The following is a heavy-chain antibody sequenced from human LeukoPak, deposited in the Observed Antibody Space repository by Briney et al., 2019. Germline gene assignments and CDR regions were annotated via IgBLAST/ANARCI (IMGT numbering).Heavy chain of an antibody. J-gene: IGHJ5*02. CDR3: VRDGEGVAISVNYWFDP. CDR1: GYTFTSYD. CDR2: MNPNTGDT. D-gene: IGHD3-10*01. V-gene: IGHV1-8*01. Sequence: ASVKVSCKASGYTFTSYDINWVRQASGQGLEWMGWMNPNTGDTGYAQRFQGRVTMTRDTSISTAYMELRGLRSEDTAIYYCVRDGEGVAISVNYWFDPWGQGTLVTVSS.